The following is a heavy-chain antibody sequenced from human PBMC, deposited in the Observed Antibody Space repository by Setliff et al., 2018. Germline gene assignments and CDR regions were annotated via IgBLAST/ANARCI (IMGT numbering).Heavy chain of an antibody. Sequence: ASVKVSCKTSGYKFNDYAISWVRQGPGQGLEWMGWINPNSGDTKYAQNFQGRVTMTRDTSITTFYMELSRLKSDDSAVYYCLFWLAESASDYWGLGTPVTVSS. CDR2: INPNSGDT. CDR1: GYKFNDYA. CDR3: LFWLAESASDY. D-gene: IGHD3-10*01. J-gene: IGHJ4*01. V-gene: IGHV1-2*02.